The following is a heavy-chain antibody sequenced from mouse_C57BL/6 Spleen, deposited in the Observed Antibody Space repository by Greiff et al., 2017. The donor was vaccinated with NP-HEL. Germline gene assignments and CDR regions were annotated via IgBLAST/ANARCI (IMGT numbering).Heavy chain of an antibody. CDR3: ARGRGNRDWYFDV. D-gene: IGHD2-1*01. V-gene: IGHV5-17*01. CDR2: ISSGSSTI. CDR1: GFTFSDYG. J-gene: IGHJ1*03. Sequence: EVKVVESGGGLVKPGGSLKLSCAASGFTFSDYGMHWVRQAPEKGLEWVAYISSGSSTIYYADTVKGRFTISRDNAKNTLFLQMTSLRSEDTAMYYCARGRGNRDWYFDVWGTGTTVTVSS.